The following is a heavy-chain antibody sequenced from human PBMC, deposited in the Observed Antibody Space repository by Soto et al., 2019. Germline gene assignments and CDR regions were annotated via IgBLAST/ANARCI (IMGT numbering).Heavy chain of an antibody. CDR3: AKDHRLVRFNWFDP. J-gene: IGHJ5*02. D-gene: IGHD6-19*01. Sequence: GGSLRLSCAASGFTFSSYAMSWVRQAPGKGLEWVPAISGSGGSTYYADSVKGRFTISRDNSRNTLYLQMNSLRAEDTAVYYCAKDHRLVRFNWFDPWGQGTLVTVSS. CDR1: GFTFSSYA. V-gene: IGHV3-23*01. CDR2: ISGSGGST.